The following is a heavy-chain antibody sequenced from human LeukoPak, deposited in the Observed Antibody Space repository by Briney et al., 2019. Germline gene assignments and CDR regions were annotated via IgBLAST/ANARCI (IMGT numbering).Heavy chain of an antibody. Sequence: TSETLSLTCTVSGASISSTGYYWTWIRQPPGKGLEWIGYIYYSGSAYYNPSLKSRITISVDTSKNQFSLRLSSVTAADTAVYYCARGAGSSWYGDWGQGTLVTVSS. CDR1: GASISSTGYY. J-gene: IGHJ4*02. CDR2: IYYSGSA. D-gene: IGHD6-13*01. V-gene: IGHV4-30-4*01. CDR3: ARGAGSSWYGD.